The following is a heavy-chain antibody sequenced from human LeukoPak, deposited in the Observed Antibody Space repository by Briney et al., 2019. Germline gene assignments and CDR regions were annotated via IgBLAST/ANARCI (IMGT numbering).Heavy chain of an antibody. CDR2: IYYSGST. Sequence: PSETLSLTCTVAGGSISSYYWSWIQQPPGRELEWIGYIYYSGSTNYNPSLKSRVTISVDTSKNQFSLKLSSVTAADTAVYYCAREKYFWSGYYFDYWGQGTLVTVSS. V-gene: IGHV4-59*01. D-gene: IGHD3-3*01. CDR3: AREKYFWSGYYFDY. CDR1: GGSISSYY. J-gene: IGHJ4*02.